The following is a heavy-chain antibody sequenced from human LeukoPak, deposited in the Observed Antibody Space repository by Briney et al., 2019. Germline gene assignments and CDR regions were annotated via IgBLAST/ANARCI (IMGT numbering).Heavy chain of an antibody. CDR2: FNYSGST. D-gene: IGHD3-22*01. CDR3: VRHGGRFFYDSSGQIFDY. J-gene: IGHJ4*02. CDR1: GGSISSSSYY. V-gene: IGHV4-39*01. Sequence: SETLSLTCIVSGGSISSSSYYWGWIRQPPGKGLEWIGSFNYSGSTYYKSSLKSRVTISVDTSKNQFSLKLSSVTAADTAVYYCVRHGGRFFYDSSGQIFDYWGQGTLVTVSS.